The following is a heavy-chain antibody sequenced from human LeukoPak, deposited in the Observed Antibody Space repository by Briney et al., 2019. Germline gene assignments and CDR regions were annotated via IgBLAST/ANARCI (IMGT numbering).Heavy chain of an antibody. Sequence: PGGFLRLSCTAPGFPFNAYNIHWIRQAPGRGLEWVSFIRNDETEIHYADFAKGRFTISRDRSKNSVYLQMNSLRPDDTALYYCAKDGGRYRFDFWGQGTMVTVSS. CDR3: AKDGGRYRFDF. CDR2: IRNDETEI. V-gene: IGHV3-30*02. J-gene: IGHJ4*02. D-gene: IGHD3-16*02. CDR1: GFPFNAYN.